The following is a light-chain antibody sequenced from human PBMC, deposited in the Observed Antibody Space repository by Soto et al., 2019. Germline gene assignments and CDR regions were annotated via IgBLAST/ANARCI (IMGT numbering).Light chain of an antibody. Sequence: QSVLTQPPSASGTPGQRVTISCSGVSSNIGINDVYWFQQLPGTAPKLLIYNNNQRPSGVPDRFSGSKSGTSASLAISGLRSEDEADYYCAAWAASLSGVVFGGGTKLTVL. J-gene: IGLJ3*02. V-gene: IGLV1-47*01. CDR3: AAWAASLSGVV. CDR2: NNN. CDR1: SSNIGIND.